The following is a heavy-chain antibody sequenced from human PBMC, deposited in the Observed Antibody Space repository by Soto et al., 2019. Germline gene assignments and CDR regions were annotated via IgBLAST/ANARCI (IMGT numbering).Heavy chain of an antibody. J-gene: IGHJ6*02. CDR3: ASSRVAGVDRYCSGGSPVECYGMDV. D-gene: IGHD2-15*01. CDR1: GGTFSSYA. Sequence: SVKVSCKASGGTFSSYAISWVRQAPGQGLEWMGGIIPIFGTANYARKFQGRVTITADESTSTAYMELSSLRSEDTAVYYCASSRVAGVDRYCSGGSPVECYGMDVWGQGTTVTVSS. CDR2: IIPIFGTA. V-gene: IGHV1-69*13.